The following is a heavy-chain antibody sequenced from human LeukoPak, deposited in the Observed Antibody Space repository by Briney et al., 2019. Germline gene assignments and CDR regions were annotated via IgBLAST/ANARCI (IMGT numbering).Heavy chain of an antibody. CDR3: ARGIGYNYVDFDY. V-gene: IGHV3-33*01. CDR1: GFTFSSYA. J-gene: IGHJ4*02. Sequence: GGSLRLSCAASGFTFSSYAMHWVRQAPGKGLEWVAVIWYDGNNKYYADSVKGQFTISRDNSKNTLYLQMNSLRAEDTAVYYCARGIGYNYVDFDYWGQGTLVTVSS. D-gene: IGHD5-24*01. CDR2: IWYDGNNK.